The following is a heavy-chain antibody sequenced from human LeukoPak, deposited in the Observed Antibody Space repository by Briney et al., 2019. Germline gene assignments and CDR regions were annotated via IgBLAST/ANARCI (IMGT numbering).Heavy chain of an antibody. Sequence: GGSLRLSCAASGFTFSSYSMNWVRQAPGKGLEWVSSISSSSSYIYYADSVKGRFTISRDNAKNSLYLQMNSLRAEDTAVYYCARGVSSSWYGVEAFDIWGQGTMVTVSS. CDR2: ISSSSSYI. CDR3: ARGVSSSWYGVEAFDI. D-gene: IGHD6-13*01. CDR1: GFTFSSYS. V-gene: IGHV3-21*01. J-gene: IGHJ3*02.